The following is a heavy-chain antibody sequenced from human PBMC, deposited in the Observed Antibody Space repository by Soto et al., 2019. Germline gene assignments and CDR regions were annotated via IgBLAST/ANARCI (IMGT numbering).Heavy chain of an antibody. J-gene: IGHJ6*03. V-gene: IGHV3-11*01. CDR1: GFTFSDYY. Sequence: GGSLRLSCAASGFTFSDYYMSWIRQAPGKGLEWVSYISSSGSTIYYADSVKGRFTISRDNAKNSLYLQMNSLRAEDTAVYYCARDIVWSTMVRDYYYMDVWGKGTTVTVSS. CDR2: ISSSGSTI. CDR3: ARDIVWSTMVRDYYYMDV. D-gene: IGHD3-10*01.